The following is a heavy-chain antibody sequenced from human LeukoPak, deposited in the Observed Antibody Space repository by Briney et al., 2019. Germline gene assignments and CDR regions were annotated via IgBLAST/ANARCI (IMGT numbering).Heavy chain of an antibody. J-gene: IGHJ6*04. D-gene: IGHD6-13*01. V-gene: IGHV3-7*01. CDR1: GFTFSSYW. CDR3: ARDKESSGWYLTPYYYGMDA. Sequence: GGSLRLSCAASGFTFSSYWMSWVRQAPGKGLEWVANIKQDGSEKYYVDSVKGRFTISRDNAKNSLYLQMNSLRAEDTAVYYCARDKESSGWYLTPYYYGMDAWGKGTTVTVSS. CDR2: IKQDGSEK.